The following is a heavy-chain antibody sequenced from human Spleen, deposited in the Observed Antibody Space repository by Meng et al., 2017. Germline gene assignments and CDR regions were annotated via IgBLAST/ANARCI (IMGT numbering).Heavy chain of an antibody. V-gene: IGHV3-7*01. J-gene: IGHJ4*02. CDR3: ARSPGNSRLAVFWTGYLDY. Sequence: GESLKISCVASEFPFSNYWMTWVRQAPGKGLEWVANIKHDGSKSYYVDSVKGRFTISRDNAKNSLYLQMNNLRPEDAAVYYCARSPGNSRLAVFWTGYLDYWGLGTLVTVSS. CDR1: EFPFSNYW. D-gene: IGHD3/OR15-3a*01. CDR2: IKHDGSKS.